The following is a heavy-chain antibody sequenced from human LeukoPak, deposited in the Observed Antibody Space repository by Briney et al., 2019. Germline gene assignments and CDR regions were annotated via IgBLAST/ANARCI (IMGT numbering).Heavy chain of an antibody. D-gene: IGHD3-10*01. CDR1: GFTFSSYS. CDR2: ISSSSSYI. J-gene: IGHJ3*02. CDR3: ARDGSGTVDAFDI. V-gene: IGHV3-21*01. Sequence: KPGGSLRLSCAASGFTFSSYSMNWVRQAPGKGLEWVSSISSSSSYIYNADSVKGRFTISRDNAKNSLYLQMNSLRAEDTAVYYCARDGSGTVDAFDIWGQGTMVTVSS.